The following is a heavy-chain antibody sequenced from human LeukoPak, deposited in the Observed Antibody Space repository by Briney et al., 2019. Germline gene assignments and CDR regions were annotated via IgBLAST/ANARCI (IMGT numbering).Heavy chain of an antibody. CDR3: ERDSAVCAFDV. CDR1: GFTFSPYT. V-gene: IGHV3-48*01. CDR2: INTSGSTI. J-gene: IGHJ3*01. D-gene: IGHD3-10*01. Sequence: PGGSLRLSCAASGFTFSPYTMHWFRQPPGKGLEWVSYINTSGSTIYYADSVKGRFTISRDNSKNTLYLQLNSLTVADTAVYCCERDSAVCAFDVWGQGTMVTVSS.